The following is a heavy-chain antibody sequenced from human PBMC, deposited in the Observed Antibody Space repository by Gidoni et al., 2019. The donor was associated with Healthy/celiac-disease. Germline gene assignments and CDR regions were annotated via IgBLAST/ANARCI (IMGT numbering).Heavy chain of an antibody. CDR2: ISGSGGST. CDR1: GFPFSSYA. Sequence: EVQLLESGGGLVQPGGSLRLSCAASGFPFSSYAMSWVRQAPGRGLEWVSAISGSGGSTYYADSVKGRFTISRDNSKNTLYLQMNSLRAEDTAVYYCARHYGSGDHFDYWGQGTLVTVSS. J-gene: IGHJ4*02. V-gene: IGHV3-23*01. CDR3: ARHYGSGDHFDY. D-gene: IGHD3-10*01.